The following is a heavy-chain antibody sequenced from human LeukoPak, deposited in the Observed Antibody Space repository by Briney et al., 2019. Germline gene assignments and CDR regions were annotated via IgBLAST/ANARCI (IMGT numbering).Heavy chain of an antibody. J-gene: IGHJ4*02. CDR1: GFTFSSYG. D-gene: IGHD2-2*01. Sequence: GGSLRLSCAASGFTFSSYGMHWVRQAPGKGLEWVAVIWYDGSNKYYADSVKGRFTISRDNSKNTLYLQMNSLRAEDTAVYYCARACCSSTSCFLFDYWGQGTLVTASS. CDR3: ARACCSSTSCFLFDY. V-gene: IGHV3-33*01. CDR2: IWYDGSNK.